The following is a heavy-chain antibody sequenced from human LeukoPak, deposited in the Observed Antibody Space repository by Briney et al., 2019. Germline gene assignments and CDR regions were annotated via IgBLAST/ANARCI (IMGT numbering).Heavy chain of an antibody. D-gene: IGHD6-13*01. V-gene: IGHV1-18*04. CDR1: GYTFTDSY. CDR2: ISAYNGNT. CDR3: ARDLLVQGDY. Sequence: VSVKVSCKPSGYTFTDSYIHWVRQAPGQGLEWMGWISAYNGNTNYAQKLQGRVTMTTDTSTSTAYMELRSLRSDDTAVYYCARDLLVQGDYWGQGTLVTVSS. J-gene: IGHJ4*02.